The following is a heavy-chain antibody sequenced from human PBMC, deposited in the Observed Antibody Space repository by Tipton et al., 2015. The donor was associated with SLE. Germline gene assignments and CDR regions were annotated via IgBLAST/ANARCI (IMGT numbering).Heavy chain of an antibody. CDR1: GGSITSYY. J-gene: IGHJ4*02. Sequence: TLSLTCTVSGGSITSYYWSWIRQPPGKGPEWIGYIYYSGSANYNPSFKSRVTLSVDTSKNQISLKLTSVTAADTAVYYCARRSDWNDYWGQGTLVTVSS. CDR3: ARRSDWNDY. CDR2: IYYSGSA. V-gene: IGHV4-59*08. D-gene: IGHD1-1*01.